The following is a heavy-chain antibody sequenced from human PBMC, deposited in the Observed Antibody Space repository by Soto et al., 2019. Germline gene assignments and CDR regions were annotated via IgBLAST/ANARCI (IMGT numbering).Heavy chain of an antibody. CDR1: GESVACNLAS. V-gene: IGHV6-1*01. Sequence: QTRTLICVMSGESVACNLASSGWFRQSTSRGLEWLGRTYYRSKWYSYYAQSVKSRITINPDTSKNQFSLHLSSVTPEDTAVNNCAKVKHPPYFDSWGPGPPVPAPQ. CDR3: AKVKHPPYFDS. CDR2: TYYRSKWYS. J-gene: IGHJ4*02.